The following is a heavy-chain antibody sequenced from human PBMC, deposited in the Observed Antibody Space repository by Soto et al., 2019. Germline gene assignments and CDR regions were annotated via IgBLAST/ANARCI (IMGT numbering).Heavy chain of an antibody. J-gene: IGHJ3*02. CDR2: IYYSGST. CDR1: GGSISSHY. V-gene: IGHV4-59*11. D-gene: IGHD1-1*01. CDR3: ARYNWNDGVAFDI. Sequence: PSETLSLTCTVSGGSISSHYWSWIRQPPGKGLEWIGYIYYSGSTNYNPSLKSRVTISVDTSKNQFSLKLSSATAADTAVYYCARYNWNDGVAFDIWGQGTMVTVSS.